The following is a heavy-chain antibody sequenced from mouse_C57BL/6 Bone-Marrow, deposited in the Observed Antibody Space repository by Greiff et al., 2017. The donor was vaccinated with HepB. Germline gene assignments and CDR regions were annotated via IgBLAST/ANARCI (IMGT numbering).Heavy chain of an antibody. CDR1: GFNIKDYY. CDR2: IDPEDGDT. CDR3: TTITIYYYCSSYYFDY. D-gene: IGHD1-1*01. V-gene: IGHV14-1*01. J-gene: IGHJ2*01. Sequence: VQLQQSGAELVRPGASVKLSCTASGFNIKDYYMHWVKQRPEQGLEWIGRIDPEDGDTEYAPKFQGKATMTADTSSNTAYLQLSSLTSEDTAVYYCTTITIYYYCSSYYFDYWGQGTTLTVSS.